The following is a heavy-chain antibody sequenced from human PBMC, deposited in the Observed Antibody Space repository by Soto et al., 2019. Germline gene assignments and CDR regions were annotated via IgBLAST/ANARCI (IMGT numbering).Heavy chain of an antibody. CDR1: GGSINSGDYS. V-gene: IGHV4-30-4*01. J-gene: IGHJ4*02. CDR2: IYYSGST. D-gene: IGHD2-21*01. CDR3: TRAASSSSILWWCPGY. Sequence: PSETLSLTCTVSGGSINSGDYSWSWIRQPPGKGLEWIGYIYYSGSTYYNPSLKSRVTISVDTSKNQFSLKLSSVTAADTAVYYCTRAASSSSILWWCPGYWGQGTLVTVSS.